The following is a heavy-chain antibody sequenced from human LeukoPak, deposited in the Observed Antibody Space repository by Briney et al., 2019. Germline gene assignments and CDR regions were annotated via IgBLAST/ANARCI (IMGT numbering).Heavy chain of an antibody. V-gene: IGHV1-69*04. D-gene: IGHD3-10*02. CDR2: IIPILGIA. J-gene: IGHJ4*02. CDR1: GGTFSSYA. CDR3: ARSELFGDGDY. Sequence: GASVKVSCKASGGTFSSYAISWVRQAPGQGLEWMGRIIPILGIANYAQKFQGRVTITADKSTSTAYMELSSLRSEDTAVYYCARSELFGDGDYWGQGTLVTVSS.